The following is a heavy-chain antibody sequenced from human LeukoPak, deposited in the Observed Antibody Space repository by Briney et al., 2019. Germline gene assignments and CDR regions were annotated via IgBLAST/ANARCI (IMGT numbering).Heavy chain of an antibody. D-gene: IGHD3-22*01. CDR3: ARGNYYDSSGYSVFDY. V-gene: IGHV1-46*01. Sequence: GASVKVSCKASGYTFTSYYMHWVRQAPGQGLEWMGIINPSGGSTSYAQKFQGRVTITTDESTSTAYMELSSLRSEDTAVYYCARGNYYDSSGYSVFDYWGQGTLVTVSS. CDR2: INPSGGST. CDR1: GYTFTSYY. J-gene: IGHJ4*02.